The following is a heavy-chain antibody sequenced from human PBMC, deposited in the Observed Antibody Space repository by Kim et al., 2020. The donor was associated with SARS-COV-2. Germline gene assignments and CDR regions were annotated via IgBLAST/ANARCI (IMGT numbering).Heavy chain of an antibody. J-gene: IGHJ6*02. D-gene: IGHD3-10*01. CDR2: INHSGST. V-gene: IGHV4-34*01. CDR1: GGSFSGYY. CDR3: ARGAGDYYYYGMDV. Sequence: SETLSLTCAVYGGSFSGYYWSWIRQPPGKGLEWIGEINHSGSTNYNPSLKSRVTISVDTSKNQFSLKLSSVTAADTAVYYCARGAGDYYYYGMDVWGQGTTVTVSS.